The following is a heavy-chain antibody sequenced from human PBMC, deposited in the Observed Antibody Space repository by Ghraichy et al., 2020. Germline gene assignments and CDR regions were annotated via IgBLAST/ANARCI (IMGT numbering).Heavy chain of an antibody. V-gene: IGHV3-74*01. Sequence: GGSLRLSCAASGFTFSNNWMHWVRQGPGKGLLWVSRIKGDGSSTSYADSVKGRFTISRDNAKNTLYLQMNSLRAEDTAMYYCVRDGVGAPPFDYWGQGILVTVSS. CDR2: IKGDGSST. D-gene: IGHD1-26*01. J-gene: IGHJ4*02. CDR3: VRDGVGAPPFDY. CDR1: GFTFSNNW.